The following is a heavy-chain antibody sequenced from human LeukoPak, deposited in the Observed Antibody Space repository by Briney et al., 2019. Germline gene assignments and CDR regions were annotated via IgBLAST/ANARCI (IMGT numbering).Heavy chain of an antibody. J-gene: IGHJ4*02. CDR2: IAHDGSNK. Sequence: GGSLRLSCAASGFSFSNYVMQWVRQVPGKGLEWVALIAHDGSNKYYADSVKGRFTISRDNSRSILYLQMNSLRPEDTAVYSCARSFFQWNYGSCLDSWGQGTLVTVSS. CDR3: ARSFFQWNYGSCLDS. D-gene: IGHD1-7*01. V-gene: IGHV3-30*03. CDR1: GFSFSNYV.